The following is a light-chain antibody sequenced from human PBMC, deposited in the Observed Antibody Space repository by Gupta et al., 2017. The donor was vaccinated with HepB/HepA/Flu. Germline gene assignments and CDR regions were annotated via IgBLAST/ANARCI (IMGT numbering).Light chain of an antibody. CDR1: SSDIGNSNR. CDR3: SSYTNTNTYVL. J-gene: IGLJ2*01. CDR2: EVT. V-gene: IGLV2-18*02. Sequence: QSALTQPPSVSGSPGQSVTISCTGTSSDIGNSNRVSWYQRPPGKAPKLIIYEVTNRPSGVTDRFSGSKSDNTASLTISRLQPEDEADYYCSSYTNTNTYVLFGGGTNLTVL.